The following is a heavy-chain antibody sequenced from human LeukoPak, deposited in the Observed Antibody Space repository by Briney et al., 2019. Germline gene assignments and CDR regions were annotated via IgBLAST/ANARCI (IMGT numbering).Heavy chain of an antibody. D-gene: IGHD6-13*01. J-gene: IGHJ4*02. V-gene: IGHV1-18*01. CDR1: GYTFTSYG. CDR3: ALGPAISSSWYSLTDY. Sequence: GASVKVSCKASGYTFTSYGISWVRQAPGQGLEWMGWISAYNGNTNYAQELQGRVTMTTDTSTSTAYMELRSLRSDDTAVYYCALGPAISSSWYSLTDYWGQGTLVTVSS. CDR2: ISAYNGNT.